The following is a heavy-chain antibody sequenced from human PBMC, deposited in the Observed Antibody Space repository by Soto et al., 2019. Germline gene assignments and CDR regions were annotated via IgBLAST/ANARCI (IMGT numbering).Heavy chain of an antibody. J-gene: IGHJ1*01. CDR3: ASSVHVFAKEPLEF. CDR2: IIPILGIA. V-gene: IGHV1-69*02. D-gene: IGHD1-26*01. CDR1: GGTFSSYT. Sequence: SVKVSCKASGGTFSSYTISWVRQAPGQGLEWMGRIIPILGIANYAQKFQGRVTITADKSTSTAYMELSSLRSEDTAVYYCASSVHVFAKEPLEFWGQGTLVTVSS.